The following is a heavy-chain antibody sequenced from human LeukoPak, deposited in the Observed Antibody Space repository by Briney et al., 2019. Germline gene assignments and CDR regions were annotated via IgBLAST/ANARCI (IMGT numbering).Heavy chain of an antibody. CDR1: GFTLSSSA. J-gene: IGHJ6*02. CDR2: SSFDGSHN. Sequence: GGSLRLSCAASGFTLSSSAMHWVRQAPGKGPECVAVSSFDGSHNYYADSVKGRFTISRDNSKNTLHLQMNSLKIDDTAVYYCARPLWGRLHDYYGIDLWGRGTTVTVPS. CDR3: ARPLWGRLHDYYGIDL. V-gene: IGHV3-30-3*01. D-gene: IGHD4-11*01.